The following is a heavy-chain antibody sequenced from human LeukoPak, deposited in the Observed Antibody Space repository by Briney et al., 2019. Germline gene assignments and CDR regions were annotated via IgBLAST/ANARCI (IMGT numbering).Heavy chain of an antibody. J-gene: IGHJ4*02. V-gene: IGHV3-48*03. D-gene: IGHD3-22*01. CDR3: AKYFYDNNGEASRFDS. Sequence: GGSLRLSCAASGFTFSSYEMNWVRQAPGKGLEWVSYISSSGSTIYYADSVKGRFAISRDNSNNTLYLQMNSLRVEDTAIYYCAKYFYDNNGEASRFDSWGQGTLVTVSS. CDR1: GFTFSSYE. CDR2: ISSSGSTI.